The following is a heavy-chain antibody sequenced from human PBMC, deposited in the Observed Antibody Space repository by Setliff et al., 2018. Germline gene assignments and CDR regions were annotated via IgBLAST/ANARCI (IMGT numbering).Heavy chain of an antibody. CDR1: GFTFGDYY. J-gene: IGHJ4*02. D-gene: IGHD7-27*01. Sequence: GGSLRLSCAASGFTFGDYYMDWVRQAPGKGLELVGRIRDNLNKYSTEYAASVKGRFAISRDDSNKSVYLQMNSLKTEDTAVYFCVRDRDGLGDYWGQGTLVTAPQ. CDR2: IRDNLNKYST. CDR3: VRDRDGLGDY. V-gene: IGHV3-72*01.